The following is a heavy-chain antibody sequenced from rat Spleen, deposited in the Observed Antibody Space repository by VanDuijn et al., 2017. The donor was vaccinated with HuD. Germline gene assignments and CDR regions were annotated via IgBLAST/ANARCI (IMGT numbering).Heavy chain of an antibody. CDR1: GFSLSSYN. V-gene: IGHV2-30*01. Sequence: QVQLKESGPGLVQPSQTLSLTCTVSGFSLSSYNVHWVRQPPGKGLEWMGVIWTGGATDYNSALKSRLSITRDTSKSQVFLKMNSLQSEDLATYYCARDGFGVRGDLFLDYWGQGIMVTVSP. CDR3: ARDGFGVRGDLFLDY. J-gene: IGHJ2*01. D-gene: IGHD4-3*01. CDR2: IWTGGAT.